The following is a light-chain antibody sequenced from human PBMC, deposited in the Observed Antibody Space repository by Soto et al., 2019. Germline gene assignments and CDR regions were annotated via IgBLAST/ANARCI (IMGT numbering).Light chain of an antibody. CDR3: QRYGSPPWT. V-gene: IGKV3-20*01. CDR1: QSVSNNY. Sequence: EIVLTQSPGTLSLSPGERATLSCRASQSVSNNYLAWYQQKPGQAPRLLIYGASSRATGIPPRFSGNGAGTDFTLTISRLEPEDFAVYYCQRYGSPPWTFGQGTKVEIK. J-gene: IGKJ1*01. CDR2: GAS.